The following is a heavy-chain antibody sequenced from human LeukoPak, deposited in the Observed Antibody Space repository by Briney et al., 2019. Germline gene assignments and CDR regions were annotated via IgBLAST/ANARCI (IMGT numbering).Heavy chain of an antibody. CDR3: AKGTDYDFWTGYSYFYAMDV. J-gene: IGHJ6*02. D-gene: IGHD3-3*01. CDR1: GFTFSSYA. Sequence: GGSLRLSCAASGFTFSSYAMSWVRQAPGKGLEWVSAISGSGGSTYYADSVKGRFTISRDNSKNTLYLQMNSLRAEDTAVYYCAKGTDYDFWTGYSYFYAMDVWGQGTTVTVSS. CDR2: ISGSGGST. V-gene: IGHV3-23*01.